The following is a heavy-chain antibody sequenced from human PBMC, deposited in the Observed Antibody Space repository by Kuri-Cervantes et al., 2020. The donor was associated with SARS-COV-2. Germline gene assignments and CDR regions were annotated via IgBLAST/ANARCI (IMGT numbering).Heavy chain of an antibody. CDR1: GGSFSGYY. CDR2: INHSGST. J-gene: IGHJ4*02. Sequence: SETLSLTCAVYGGSFSGYYWSWIRQPPGKGLEWIGEINHSGSTNYNPSLKSRVTISVDTSKNQFSLKLSSVTAADTAVYYCVRPRYSSNWYTDYWGQGTLVTVSS. CDR3: VRPRYSSNWYTDY. V-gene: IGHV4-34*01. D-gene: IGHD6-13*01.